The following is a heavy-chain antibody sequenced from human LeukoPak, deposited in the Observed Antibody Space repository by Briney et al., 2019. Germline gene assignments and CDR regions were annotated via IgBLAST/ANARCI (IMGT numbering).Heavy chain of an antibody. J-gene: IGHJ4*02. CDR2: IYSGGST. CDR1: GFTVSSNY. CDR3: ARALTKRNSGWYGY. D-gene: IGHD6-19*01. V-gene: IGHV3-53*05. Sequence: GGSLRLSCAASGFTVSSNYMSWVRQAPGKGLEWVSVIYSGGSTYYADSVKGRFTISRDNSKNTLYLQMNSLRSDDTAVYYCARALTKRNSGWYGYWGQGTLVTVSS.